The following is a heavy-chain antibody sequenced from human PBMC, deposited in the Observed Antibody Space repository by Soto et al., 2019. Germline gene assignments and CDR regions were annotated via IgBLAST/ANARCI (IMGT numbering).Heavy chain of an antibody. V-gene: IGHV4-30-2*01. CDR2: ISHGGSP. CDR3: ARGHYYYAMDV. Sequence: LSLTYAVSGGSVSGGVFSWNWIRQPPGQGLEWIGYISHGGSPHYTPSLRSRVSISVDRSTNVISLNLTSMTPADTAVYFCARGHYYYAMDVWGQGTTVTVSS. J-gene: IGHJ6*02. CDR1: GGSVSGGVFS.